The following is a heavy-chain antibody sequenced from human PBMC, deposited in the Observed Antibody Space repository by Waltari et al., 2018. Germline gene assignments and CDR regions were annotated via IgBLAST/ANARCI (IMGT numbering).Heavy chain of an antibody. CDR2: IIPIFGTA. CDR1: GGTFSSYA. CDR3: ATRGHSFGVVIGRERYFDY. Sequence: QVQLVQSGAEVKKPGSSVKVSCKASGGTFSSYAISWVRQAPGHGLEWMGGIIPIFGTANYAQKFQGRVTITADESTSTAYMELSSLRSEDTAVYYCATRGHSFGVVIGRERYFDYWGQGTLVTVSS. D-gene: IGHD3-3*01. V-gene: IGHV1-69*12. J-gene: IGHJ4*02.